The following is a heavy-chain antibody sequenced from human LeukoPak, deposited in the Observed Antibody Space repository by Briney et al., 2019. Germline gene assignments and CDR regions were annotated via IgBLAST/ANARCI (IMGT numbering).Heavy chain of an antibody. CDR3: AKDRRGSGWYGGFDY. Sequence: GGSLRLSCAASGFTFDDYGMSWVRQVPGKGVEWVSGINWNGGSTGNADSVKGRFTISRDNSKNTLYLQLDSLRVEDTAVYYCAKDRRGSGWYGGFDYWGPGILVTVSS. CDR1: GFTFDDYG. V-gene: IGHV3-20*04. CDR2: INWNGGST. J-gene: IGHJ4*02. D-gene: IGHD6-19*01.